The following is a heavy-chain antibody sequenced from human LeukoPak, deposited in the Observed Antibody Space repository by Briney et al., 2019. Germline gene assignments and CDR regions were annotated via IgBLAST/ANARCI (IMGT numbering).Heavy chain of an antibody. J-gene: IGHJ6*03. CDR3: ARVGRFLEWLLSSSYYYYMDV. D-gene: IGHD3-3*01. Sequence: SETLSLTCAFYGGSFSGYYWSWIRQPPGKGLEWIGEINHSGSTNYNPPLQSRGTISLDTSKNQFSLKLSSVAAADTDVYYCARVGRFLEWLLSSSYYYYMDVWGKGTTVTVFS. CDR1: GGSFSGYY. V-gene: IGHV4-34*01. CDR2: INHSGST.